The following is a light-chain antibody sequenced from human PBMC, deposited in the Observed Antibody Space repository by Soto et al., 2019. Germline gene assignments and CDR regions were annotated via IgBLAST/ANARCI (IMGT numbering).Light chain of an antibody. CDR1: QSVSNF. V-gene: IGKV3-11*01. J-gene: IGKJ1*01. Sequence: EIVLTQSPATLSLSPGERATLTCKASQSVSNFVAWYQHKPGQAPRLLIYDASTRAAGVPARFSGSGSGTDFSLTISSLEPEDFAIYYCQQRSIWPPWTLSQGTKVDIK. CDR2: DAS. CDR3: QQRSIWPPWT.